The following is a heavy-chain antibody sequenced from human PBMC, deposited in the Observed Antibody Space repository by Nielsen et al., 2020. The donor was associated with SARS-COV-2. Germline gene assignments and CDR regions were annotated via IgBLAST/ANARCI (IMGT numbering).Heavy chain of an antibody. V-gene: IGHV1-46*01. Sequence: ASVKVSCKASGYTFTSYYMHWVRQAPGQGLEWMGIINPSGGSTSYAQKFQGRVTITRDTSASTAYMELSSLRSEDTAVYYCARTPEDYYYGMDVWGQGTTVTVSS. CDR3: ARTPEDYYYGMDV. CDR2: INPSGGST. J-gene: IGHJ6*02. CDR1: GYTFTSYY.